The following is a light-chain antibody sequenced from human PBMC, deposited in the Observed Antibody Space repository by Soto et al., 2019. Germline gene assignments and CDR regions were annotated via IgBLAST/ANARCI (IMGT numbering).Light chain of an antibody. CDR1: QSVLFSSNNGNY. J-gene: IGKJ4*01. CDR2: WAS. V-gene: IGKV4-1*01. CDR3: QQYYNTPPT. Sequence: DIVMTQSPDSLAVSLGERATINCKSSQSVLFSSNNGNYLAWYQQKPGQPPKVTIYWASTRELGVPDRFSGSASRIDFTLTICSLQAEDLAAYYCQQYYNTPPTFGGGTKVEIK.